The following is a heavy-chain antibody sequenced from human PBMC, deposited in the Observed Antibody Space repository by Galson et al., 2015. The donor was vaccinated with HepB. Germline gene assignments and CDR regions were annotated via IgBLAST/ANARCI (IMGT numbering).Heavy chain of an antibody. Sequence: SVKVSCKASGYIFTGYYMHWVRQAPGQGLEWMGWINPNSGDTNYAQKFQGRVTMTRDTSINTAYMELSRLSSDDTAIYYCAREPTRSAYYHKEDDYWGQGTLVTVSS. CDR3: AREPTRSAYYHKEDDY. D-gene: IGHD3-22*01. V-gene: IGHV1-2*02. CDR2: INPNSGDT. CDR1: GYIFTGYY. J-gene: IGHJ4*02.